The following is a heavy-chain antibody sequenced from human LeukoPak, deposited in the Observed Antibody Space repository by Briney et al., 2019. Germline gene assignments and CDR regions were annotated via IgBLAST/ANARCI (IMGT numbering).Heavy chain of an antibody. D-gene: IGHD3-10*01. CDR1: GFTFSSYG. CDR3: ARDHGSGTSDFDY. Sequence: GGSLRLSCAASGFTFSSYGMHWVRQAPGKGLEWVAVIWYDGSNKYYADSVRGRFTISRDNSKNTLYLQMNSLRAEDTAVYYCARDHGSGTSDFDYWGQGTLVTVSS. J-gene: IGHJ4*02. CDR2: IWYDGSNK. V-gene: IGHV3-33*08.